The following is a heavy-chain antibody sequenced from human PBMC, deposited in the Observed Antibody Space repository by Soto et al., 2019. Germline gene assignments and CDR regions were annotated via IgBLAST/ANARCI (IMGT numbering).Heavy chain of an antibody. CDR3: AREDDGGDSLDV. D-gene: IGHD2-21*02. J-gene: IGHJ6*02. Sequence: PSETLSLTCTVSGGSISSDYYHWTWVRQSPERGLEWIGYIHHSGSILYNPSLQSRVTISVDTSKNQFSLHLSSVTAADTAVYFCAREDDGGDSLDVWGQGTTVTVSS. CDR2: IHHSGSI. V-gene: IGHV4-30-4*08. CDR1: GGSISSDYYH.